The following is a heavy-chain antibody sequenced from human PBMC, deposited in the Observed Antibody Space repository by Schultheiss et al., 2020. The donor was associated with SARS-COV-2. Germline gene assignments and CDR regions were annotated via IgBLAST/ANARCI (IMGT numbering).Heavy chain of an antibody. Sequence: ASVKVSCKASGGTFSSYAINWVRQATGQGLEWMGWMNPNSGNTGYAQKFQGRVTMTRNTSISTAYMELSSLRSEDTAVYYCAREYGSSWFYFDYWGQGTLVTVSS. V-gene: IGHV1-8*02. J-gene: IGHJ4*02. CDR2: MNPNSGNT. CDR1: GGTFSSYA. CDR3: AREYGSSWFYFDY. D-gene: IGHD6-13*01.